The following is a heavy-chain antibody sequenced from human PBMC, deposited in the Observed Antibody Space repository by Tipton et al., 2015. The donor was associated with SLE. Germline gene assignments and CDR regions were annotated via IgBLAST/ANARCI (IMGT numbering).Heavy chain of an antibody. CDR3: ARDRYCGAGSCFDWYFDL. CDR2: IHYRGST. D-gene: IGHD2-15*01. V-gene: IGHV4-59*01. CDR1: GGSISGYY. J-gene: IGHJ2*01. Sequence: LSLSCTVSGGSISGYYWSWVRQPPGQGLEWIGYIHYRGSTNYNPSLKSRVTISLDTSENQFSLKLSSVTAADTAVYYCARDRYCGAGSCFDWYFDLWGRGTLVTVSS.